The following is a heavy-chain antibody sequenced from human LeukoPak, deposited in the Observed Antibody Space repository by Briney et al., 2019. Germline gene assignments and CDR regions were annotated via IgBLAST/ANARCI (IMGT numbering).Heavy chain of an antibody. D-gene: IGHD3-22*01. CDR2: IYPGDSDT. V-gene: IGHV5-51*01. J-gene: IGHJ3*02. Sequence: GESLKISCKGSGYNFTSYWIGWVRQMPGKGLDWMGIIYPGDSDTRYSPSFQGQVTISADKSISTAYLQWSSLKASDTAMYYCARTPYYYDSSGPGGGAFDIWGQGTMVTVSS. CDR3: ARTPYYYDSSGPGGGAFDI. CDR1: GYNFTSYW.